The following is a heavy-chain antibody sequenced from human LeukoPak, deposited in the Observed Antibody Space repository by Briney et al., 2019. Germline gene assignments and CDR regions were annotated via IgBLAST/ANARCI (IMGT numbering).Heavy chain of an antibody. Sequence: SETLSLTCTVSGGSISTYYWSWIRQPPGKGLEWTGYVYYSGSTNYNPSLKSRVTISADTSKNQFSLRLSSVTAADTAVYYCARGLNNRKSGRRFDVFEIWGQGTMVTVSS. J-gene: IGHJ3*02. D-gene: IGHD3-3*01. CDR3: ARGLNNRKSGRRFDVFEI. CDR2: VYYSGST. V-gene: IGHV4-59*01. CDR1: GGSISTYY.